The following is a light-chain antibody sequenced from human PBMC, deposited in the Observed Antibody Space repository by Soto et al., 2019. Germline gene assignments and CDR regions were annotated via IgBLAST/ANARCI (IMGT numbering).Light chain of an antibody. CDR3: CSYAGNPHVV. V-gene: IGLV2-11*01. Sequence: QSALTQPRSVSGSPGQSVTISCTGTSSDVGGYNYVSWYQQHPGKAPKLMIYDVSKRPSGVPDRFSGSKSGNTASLTISGLQAEDEADYYCCSYAGNPHVVFGGGTKVTVL. J-gene: IGLJ2*01. CDR1: SSDVGGYNY. CDR2: DVS.